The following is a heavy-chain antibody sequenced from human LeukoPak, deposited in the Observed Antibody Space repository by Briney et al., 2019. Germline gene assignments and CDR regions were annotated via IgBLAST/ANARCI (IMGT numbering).Heavy chain of an antibody. Sequence: SETLSLTCAVSGGSISSGNWWSWIRQPPGKGLEWIGEIYHSGNTVYNPPLKSRVTISVDNSNNQFSLKLTSVTAADTAVYYCARNGASSSVVDWGQGTLVTVSS. CDR2: IYHSGNT. D-gene: IGHD2-15*01. J-gene: IGHJ4*02. CDR3: ARNGASSSVVD. V-gene: IGHV4-4*02. CDR1: GGSISSGNW.